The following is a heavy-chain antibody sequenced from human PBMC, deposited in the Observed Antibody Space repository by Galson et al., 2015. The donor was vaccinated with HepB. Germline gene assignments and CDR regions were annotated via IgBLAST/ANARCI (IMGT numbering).Heavy chain of an antibody. CDR1: GFTVSSNY. Sequence: SCAASGFTVSSNYMSWVRQAPGKGLEWVSVIYSGGSTYYADSVKGRFTISRHNSKNTLYLQMNSLRAEDTAVYYCARDFRVPDYYYYYGMDVWGQGTTVTVSS. CDR3: ARDFRVPDYYYYYGMDV. CDR2: IYSGGST. D-gene: IGHD2-2*01. J-gene: IGHJ6*02. V-gene: IGHV3-53*04.